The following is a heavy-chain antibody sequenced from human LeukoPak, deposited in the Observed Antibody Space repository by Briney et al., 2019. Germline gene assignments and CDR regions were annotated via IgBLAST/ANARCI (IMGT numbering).Heavy chain of an antibody. CDR1: GYTFTGYY. D-gene: IGHD6-6*01. V-gene: IGHV1-2*02. CDR2: INPNSGGT. CDR3: ARGVAARPVYYYYYMDV. J-gene: IGHJ6*03. Sequence: EASVKVSCKASGYTFTGYYMHWVRQAPGQGLEWMGWINPNSGGTNYAQKFQGRVTMTRDTSISTAYMELSRLRSDDTAVYYCARGVAARPVYYYYYMDVWGKGTTVTVSS.